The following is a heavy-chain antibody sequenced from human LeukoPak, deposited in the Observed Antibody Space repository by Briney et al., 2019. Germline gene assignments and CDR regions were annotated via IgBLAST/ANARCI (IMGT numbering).Heavy chain of an antibody. Sequence: GESLRISCKASGSGFTTYWIGWVRQMPGKGLEWMGIIYPGDSDTRYSPSFQGQATISADKSITTAYLQWSSLKASDTATYYCARQRNWNDPSGHFDHWGQGTLVTVSS. CDR3: ARQRNWNDPSGHFDH. D-gene: IGHD1-1*01. J-gene: IGHJ4*02. V-gene: IGHV5-51*01. CDR1: GSGFTTYW. CDR2: IYPGDSDT.